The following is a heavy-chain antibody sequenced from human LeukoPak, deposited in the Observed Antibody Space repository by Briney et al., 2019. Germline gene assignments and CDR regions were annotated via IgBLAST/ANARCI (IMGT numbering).Heavy chain of an antibody. CDR1: GGSVSSYY. J-gene: IGHJ4*02. Sequence: SETLSLTCSVSGGSVSSYYWSWIRQPPGKGLEWIGYIYYNGRTHYNPSLESRVTISVDTSKKQFSLQLHSVTAADTAVYYCARVFCSSTSCQKTFDYWGQGALVTVSS. CDR2: IYYNGRT. D-gene: IGHD2-2*01. CDR3: ARVFCSSTSCQKTFDY. V-gene: IGHV4-59*02.